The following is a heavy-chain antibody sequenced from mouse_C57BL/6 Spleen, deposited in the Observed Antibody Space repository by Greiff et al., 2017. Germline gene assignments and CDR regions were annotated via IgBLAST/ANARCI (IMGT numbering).Heavy chain of an antibody. Sequence: EVKLMESGGGLVQPKGSLKLSCAASGFSFNTYAMNWVRQAPGKGLEWVARIRSKSNNYATYYADSVKDRFTISRDDSESMLYLQMNNLKTEDTAMYYCVRQSDGYYLYWYFDVWGTGTTVTVSS. D-gene: IGHD2-3*01. CDR3: VRQSDGYYLYWYFDV. V-gene: IGHV10-1*01. CDR2: IRSKSNNYAT. J-gene: IGHJ1*03. CDR1: GFSFNTYA.